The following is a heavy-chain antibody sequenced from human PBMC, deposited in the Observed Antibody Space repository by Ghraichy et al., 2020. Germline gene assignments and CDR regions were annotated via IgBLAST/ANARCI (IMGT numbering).Heavy chain of an antibody. CDR1: GFTFSSYG. CDR2: IRYDGSNK. D-gene: IGHD2-2*01. CDR3: AKVWDVVVPAATNFDY. Sequence: GSLRLSCAASGFTFSSYGMHWVRQAPGKGLEWVAFIRYDGSNKYYADSVKGRFTISRDNSKNTLYLQMNSLRAEDTAVYYCAKVWDVVVPAATNFDYWGQGTLVTVSS. J-gene: IGHJ4*02. V-gene: IGHV3-30*02.